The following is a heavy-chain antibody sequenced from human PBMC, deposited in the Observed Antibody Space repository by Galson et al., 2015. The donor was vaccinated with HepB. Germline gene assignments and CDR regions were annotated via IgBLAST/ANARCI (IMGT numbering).Heavy chain of an antibody. J-gene: IGHJ6*02. D-gene: IGHD3-3*01. CDR2: ISYDGSNK. Sequence: SLRLSCAASGFTLSSYAMHWVRQAPGKGLEWVAVISYDGSNKYYADSVKGRFTISRDNSKNTLYLQMNSLRAEDTAVYYCARAPQAYDFWSFYYYGMDVWGQGTTVTVSS. CDR3: ARAPQAYDFWSFYYYGMDV. V-gene: IGHV3-30-3*01. CDR1: GFTLSSYA.